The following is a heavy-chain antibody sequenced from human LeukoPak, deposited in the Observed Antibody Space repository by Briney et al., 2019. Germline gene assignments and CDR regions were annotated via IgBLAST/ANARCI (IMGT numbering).Heavy chain of an antibody. V-gene: IGHV3-15*01. J-gene: IGHJ5*02. Sequence: NPGGSLRLSCTASGFTFGDYAMTWVRQAPGKGLEWVGRIKSKTDGGTTDYAAPVKGRFTISRDDSKNTLYLQMNSLKTEDTAVYFCTREVWVSGRNYDPWGQGTLVTVSS. CDR1: GFTFGDYA. CDR3: TREVWVSGRNYDP. D-gene: IGHD5-24*01. CDR2: IKSKTDGGTT.